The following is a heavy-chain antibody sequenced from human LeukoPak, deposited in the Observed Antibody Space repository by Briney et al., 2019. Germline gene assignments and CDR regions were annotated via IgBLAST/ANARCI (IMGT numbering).Heavy chain of an antibody. J-gene: IGHJ4*02. CDR3: AKDLHYGSADY. Sequence: GGSLRLSCAASGMTFRSHWMTWVRQTTGKGLEWLATIKSDGSEIYYLDSVKGRFTISRDNAKNALYLQMNSLRAEDTAVYYCAKDLHYGSADYWGQGTLVTVSS. CDR1: GMTFRSHW. V-gene: IGHV3-7*01. D-gene: IGHD3-10*01. CDR2: IKSDGSEI.